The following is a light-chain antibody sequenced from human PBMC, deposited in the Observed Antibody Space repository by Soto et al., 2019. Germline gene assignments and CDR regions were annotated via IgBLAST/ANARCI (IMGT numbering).Light chain of an antibody. CDR3: CSYAGSNYV. J-gene: IGLJ1*01. V-gene: IGLV2-23*02. CDR2: EVS. Sequence: QSVLTQPASVSGSPGQSIPISCTGTSSDVGNYNLVSWYQHHPGKAPKLMIYEVSKRPSGVSNRFSGSKSGDTASLTISGLQAEDEADYYCCSYAGSNYVFGTGTKVTVL. CDR1: SSDVGNYNL.